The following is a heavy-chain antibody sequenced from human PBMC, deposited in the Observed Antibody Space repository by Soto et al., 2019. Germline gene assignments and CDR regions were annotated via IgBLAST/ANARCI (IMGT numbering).Heavy chain of an antibody. CDR3: ARDQGVAVTADNWFDP. CDR2: IFSSGST. V-gene: IGHV4-4*07. J-gene: IGHJ5*02. Sequence: QVQLQESGPGLVKPSETLSLTCTVSGGSITDYSWVWIRQPAGKGLEWIGRIFSSGSTNYNPSLKGRITMSLDTSKNQFSLKLNSATATDTAVYFCARDQGVAVTADNWFDPWGQGILVTVSS. CDR1: GGSITDYS. D-gene: IGHD2-21*02.